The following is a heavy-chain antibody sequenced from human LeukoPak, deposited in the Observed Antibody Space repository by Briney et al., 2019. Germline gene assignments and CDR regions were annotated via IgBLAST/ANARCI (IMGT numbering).Heavy chain of an antibody. CDR3: ARGGSGNWNAPFDY. CDR1: GFTFNSFS. V-gene: IGHV3-21*01. J-gene: IGHJ4*02. D-gene: IGHD1-1*01. CDR2: ISSSTIYT. Sequence: GGSLRLSCAASGFTFNSFSMNWVRQAPGKGLEWVSSISSSTIYTYYADSVKGRFTISRDNAKNSLYLQMNSLRAEDTAVYYCARGGSGNWNAPFDYWGQGTLVTVSS.